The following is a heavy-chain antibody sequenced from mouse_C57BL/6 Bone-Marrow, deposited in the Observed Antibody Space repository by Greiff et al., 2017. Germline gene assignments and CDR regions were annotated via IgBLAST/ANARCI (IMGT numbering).Heavy chain of an antibody. J-gene: IGHJ4*01. D-gene: IGHD3-1*01. CDR2: IDPENGDT. V-gene: IGHV14-4*01. CDR1: GFNIKDDY. Sequence: VQLQQSGAELVRPGASVKLSCTASGFNIKDDYMHWVKQRPEQGLEWIGWIDPENGDTEYASKFQGKGTITADTSSNTAYLQLSSLTSEDTAVYYCTSQLYAMDYWGQGTSVTVSS. CDR3: TSQLYAMDY.